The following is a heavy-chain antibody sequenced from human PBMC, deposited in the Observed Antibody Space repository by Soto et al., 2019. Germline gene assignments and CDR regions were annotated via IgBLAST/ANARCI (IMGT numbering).Heavy chain of an antibody. CDR1: GYTFTNYA. D-gene: IGHD3-10*01. J-gene: IGHJ6*02. V-gene: IGHV1-3*05. CDR2: INVGNGNT. CDR3: ARRGDGMDV. Sequence: QVQLVQSGAEEKKPGASVKVSCKASGYTFTNYAMHWVRQAPGQRLERMGWINVGNGNTKYSQKFQGRVTITRDTSASTADMELSSLRSDDTAVYYCARRGDGMDVWGQGTTVIIYS.